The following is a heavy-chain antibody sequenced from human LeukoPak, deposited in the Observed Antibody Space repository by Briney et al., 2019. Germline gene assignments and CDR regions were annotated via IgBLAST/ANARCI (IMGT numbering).Heavy chain of an antibody. V-gene: IGHV3-7*01. CDR1: AFTFSNYW. J-gene: IGHJ4*02. CDR2: IKQDGSEK. D-gene: IGHD2-2*01. Sequence: GGSLRLSCAASAFTFSNYWMSWVRQAPGKGLEWVANIKQDGSEKYYVDSVKGRFTISRDNAKNSLYLQMNSLRAEDTAVYYCAVVPAAIQYFDYWGQGTLVTVSS. CDR3: AVVPAAIQYFDY.